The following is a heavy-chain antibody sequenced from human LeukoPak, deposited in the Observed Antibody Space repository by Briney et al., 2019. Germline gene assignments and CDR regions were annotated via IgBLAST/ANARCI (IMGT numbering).Heavy chain of an antibody. V-gene: IGHV1-18*01. D-gene: IGHD1-26*01. CDR3: ARDNSVGDNAWWFDP. J-gene: IGHJ5*02. Sequence: GPVKVSCKASGYTFTSYGISWVRQAPGQGLEWMGWISAYNGNTKYAQKLQGRVTMTRDMSTSTDYMELSSLRSEDTAIYYCARDNSVGDNAWWFDPWGQGTLVTVSS. CDR1: GYTFTSYG. CDR2: ISAYNGNT.